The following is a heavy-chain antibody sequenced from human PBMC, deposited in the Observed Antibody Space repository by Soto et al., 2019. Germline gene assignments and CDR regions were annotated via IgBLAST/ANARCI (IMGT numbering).Heavy chain of an antibody. CDR1: GGSISIGGYY. CDR2: IYYSGST. Sequence: SDTLSLTCTVSGGSISIGGYYWSWIRQHPGKGLEWIGYIYYSGSTYYNPSLKSRVTISVDTSKNQFSLKLSSVTAADTAVYYCARLNYDILTGYYLDYWGQGTLVTVSS. J-gene: IGHJ4*02. V-gene: IGHV4-31*03. CDR3: ARLNYDILTGYYLDY. D-gene: IGHD3-9*01.